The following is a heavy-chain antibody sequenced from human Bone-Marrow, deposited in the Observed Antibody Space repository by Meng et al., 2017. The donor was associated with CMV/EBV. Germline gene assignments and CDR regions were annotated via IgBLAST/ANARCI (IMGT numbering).Heavy chain of an antibody. CDR3: ATDLAALGTGWFDP. J-gene: IGHJ5*02. Sequence: ASGYPFTGYYRQWVRRGSGQGLEWMGWLHPKRGVTNVAQRFKGRVTVPRDTSISTGYMELSRLRSDDTAVYYCATDLAALGTGWFDPWGQGTLVTVSS. D-gene: IGHD6-13*01. V-gene: IGHV1-2*02. CDR2: LHPKRGVT. CDR1: GYPFTGYY.